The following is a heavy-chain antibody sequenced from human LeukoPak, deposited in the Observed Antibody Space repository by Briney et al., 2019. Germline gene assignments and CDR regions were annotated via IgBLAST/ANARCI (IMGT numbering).Heavy chain of an antibody. CDR1: GASISSSNYY. CDR2: IYYSGST. V-gene: IGHV4-39*01. D-gene: IGHD2-2*01. Sequence: SETLSLTCTVSGASISSSNYYWGWIRQPPGKGLEWIGSIYYSGSTYYNPSLKSRVTISVDTSKNQFSLKLRSVTAADTAVYYCARYCSSTSCLLDYWGQGTLVTVSS. J-gene: IGHJ4*02. CDR3: ARYCSSTSCLLDY.